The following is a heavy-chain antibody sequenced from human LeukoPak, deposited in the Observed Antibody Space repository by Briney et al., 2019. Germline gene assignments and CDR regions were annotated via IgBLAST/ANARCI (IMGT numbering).Heavy chain of an antibody. V-gene: IGHV3-48*03. CDR2: ISSSGSTI. Sequence: GGSLRLSCAASGFTFSSYEMNWVRQAPGKGLEWVSYISSSGSTIYYADSVKGRFTISGDNAKNSLYLQMNSLRAEDTAVYYCARDGLAYYDSSGYYELTKWGQGTLVTVSS. CDR3: ARDGLAYYDSSGYYELTK. CDR1: GFTFSSYE. J-gene: IGHJ4*02. D-gene: IGHD3-22*01.